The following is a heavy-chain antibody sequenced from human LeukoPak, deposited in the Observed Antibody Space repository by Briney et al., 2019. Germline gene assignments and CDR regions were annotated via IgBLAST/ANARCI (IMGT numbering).Heavy chain of an antibody. V-gene: IGHV4-31*03. Sequence: PSQTLSLTCTVSGGSISSGGYYWSWIRQHPGKGLEWIGYIYYSGSTYSNPSLKSRVTISVDTSKNQFSLKLSSVTAADTAVYYCARGDNWNYGVYYYYYGMDVWGQGTTVTVSS. D-gene: IGHD1-7*01. J-gene: IGHJ6*02. CDR2: IYYSGST. CDR1: GGSISSGGYY. CDR3: ARGDNWNYGVYYYYYGMDV.